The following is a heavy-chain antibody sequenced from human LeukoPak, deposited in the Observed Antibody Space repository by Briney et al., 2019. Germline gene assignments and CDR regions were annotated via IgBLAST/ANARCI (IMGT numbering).Heavy chain of an antibody. CDR2: ISSDGSNK. J-gene: IGHJ6*03. V-gene: IGHV3-30*04. Sequence: GRSLRLSCAASGFTFSSYAMHWVRQAPGKGLEWVAVISSDGSNKYYADSVKGRFTISRDNSKNTLYLQMKSLRAEDTAVYHCAAGGDYYYHMDAWGKGTTVTVSS. CDR1: GFTFSSYA. CDR3: AAGGDYYYHMDA. D-gene: IGHD3-10*01.